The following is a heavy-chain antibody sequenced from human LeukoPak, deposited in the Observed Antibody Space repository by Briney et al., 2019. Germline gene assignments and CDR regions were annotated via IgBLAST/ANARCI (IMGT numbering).Heavy chain of an antibody. V-gene: IGHV4-39*07. D-gene: IGHD4-23*01. Sequence: PSETLSLTCTASGGSISSSSYYWGWIRQPPGKGLEWIGSIYYSGSTYYNPSLKSRVTISVDTSKNQFSLKLSSVTAADTAVYYCARDGSYGGRSGNWFDPWGQGTLVTVSS. CDR3: ARDGSYGGRSGNWFDP. CDR1: GGSISSSSYY. J-gene: IGHJ5*02. CDR2: IYYSGST.